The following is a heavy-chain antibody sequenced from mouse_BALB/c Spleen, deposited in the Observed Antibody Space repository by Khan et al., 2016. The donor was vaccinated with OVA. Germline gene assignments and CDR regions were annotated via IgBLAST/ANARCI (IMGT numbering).Heavy chain of an antibody. Sequence: EVELVESGGGLVQPGGSRKLSCAASGFTFSDYGMQWVRQGPGKGLEWVAFISTLTYSTNYEETFKGQVTITRENANNTPYLEMSSLRSEDTAMYYCSRSWAMDYWGQGTSVTVSS. CDR2: ISTLTYST. CDR1: GFTFSDYG. V-gene: IGHV5-15*02. J-gene: IGHJ4*01. CDR3: SRSWAMDY.